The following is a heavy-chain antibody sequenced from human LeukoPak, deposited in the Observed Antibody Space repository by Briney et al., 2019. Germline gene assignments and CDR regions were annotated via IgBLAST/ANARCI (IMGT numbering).Heavy chain of an antibody. CDR2: MYKNVIT. Sequence: TSETLSLTCTVSGVSISSTTCYWGWVRQPPGKGLEWIGSMYKNVITYYNPSLESRVTISVDMSKNQFSLKLNSVTAADTAVYYCVRRLASGDYHPLGWGQGTLVTVSS. D-gene: IGHD1-26*01. V-gene: IGHV4-39*01. CDR3: VRRLASGDYHPLG. J-gene: IGHJ4*02. CDR1: GVSISSTTCY.